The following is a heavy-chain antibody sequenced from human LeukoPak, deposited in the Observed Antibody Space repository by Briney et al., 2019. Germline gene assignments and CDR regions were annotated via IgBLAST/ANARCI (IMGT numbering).Heavy chain of an antibody. Sequence: GESLKISCKASGYSFTDYWIGWVRQMPGKGLEWMGIIYPADSDTKYSPSFQGQVTISADKSIGIAYLQWSSLKASDTAMYYCARPVDRGWYSLTDWGQGTLVTVSS. CDR1: GYSFTDYW. V-gene: IGHV5-51*01. CDR2: IYPADSDT. D-gene: IGHD6-19*01. J-gene: IGHJ4*02. CDR3: ARPVDRGWYSLTD.